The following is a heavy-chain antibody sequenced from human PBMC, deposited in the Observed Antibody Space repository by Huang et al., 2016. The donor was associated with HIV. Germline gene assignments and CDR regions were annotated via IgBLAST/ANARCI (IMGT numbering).Heavy chain of an antibody. D-gene: IGHD3-22*01. Sequence: VQLIESGGGVVQPGKSLRLSCATSGFILSNYGLHWVRQDPGKGVKGVAFIRNDGMKKNYADSVRGRFTVGRDNGNNTLFLQMRSLGVDDTAVYYCARGDYYDSSGYHPGYFDYWGQGILVTVSS. CDR3: ARGDYYDSSGYHPGYFDY. CDR1: GFILSNYG. CDR2: IRNDGMKK. V-gene: IGHV3-33*04. J-gene: IGHJ4*02.